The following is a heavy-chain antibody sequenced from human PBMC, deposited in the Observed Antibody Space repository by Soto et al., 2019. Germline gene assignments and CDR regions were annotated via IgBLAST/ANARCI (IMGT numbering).Heavy chain of an antibody. CDR1: GFTFSSYW. V-gene: IGHV3-7*01. CDR2: IKEDGSDK. J-gene: IGHJ3*01. CDR3: ARPLGWRDAVDV. Sequence: GGSLRLSCAASGFTFSSYWMSWVRQAPGKGLEWVANIKEDGSDKYYVDSMKGRFTISRDNAKNSLYLQMNSLRAEDTAVYYCARPLGWRDAVDVWGQGTMVTVSS. D-gene: IGHD6-19*01.